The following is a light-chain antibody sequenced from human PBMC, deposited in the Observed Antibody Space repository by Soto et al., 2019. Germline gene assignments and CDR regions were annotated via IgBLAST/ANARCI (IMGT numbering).Light chain of an antibody. CDR1: QSISSTF. V-gene: IGKV3-20*01. Sequence: EIVLTQSPGTLSWSPGERATLSCRASQSISSTFLAWYQHKPGQAPRVLIYGTSRRASGIPDRFSGGGSGTEFTLTISRLEPEDFAVYYCQQYDSSWTFGQGTKVEVK. CDR2: GTS. J-gene: IGKJ1*01. CDR3: QQYDSSWT.